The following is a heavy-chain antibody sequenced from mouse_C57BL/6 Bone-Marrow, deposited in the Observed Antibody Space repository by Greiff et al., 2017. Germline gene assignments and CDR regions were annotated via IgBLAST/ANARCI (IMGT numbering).Heavy chain of an antibody. J-gene: IGHJ3*01. D-gene: IGHD2-1*01. CDR2: INPNNGGT. V-gene: IGHV1-26*01. CDR1: GYTFTDYY. CDR3: AREGDGNFAY. Sequence: VVEPGASVKISCKASGYTFTDYYMNWVKQSHGKSLEWIGDINPNNGGTSYNQKFKCKATLTVDKSSSTAYMELRSLTSEDSAVYYCAREGDGNFAYWGQGTLVTVSA.